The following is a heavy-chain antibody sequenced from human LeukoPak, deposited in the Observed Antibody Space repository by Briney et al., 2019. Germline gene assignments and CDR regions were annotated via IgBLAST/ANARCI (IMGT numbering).Heavy chain of an antibody. CDR1: GGSISSSSYY. CDR3: ARDSGRIAVV. J-gene: IGHJ4*02. CDR2: IYYSGST. Sequence: PSETLSLTCTVSGGSISSSSYYWGWIRQPPGKGLEWIGSIYYSGSTYYNPSLKSRVTISVDKSKNQFSLKLSSVTAADTAVYYCARDSGRIAVVWGQGTLVTVSS. D-gene: IGHD6-6*01. V-gene: IGHV4-39*07.